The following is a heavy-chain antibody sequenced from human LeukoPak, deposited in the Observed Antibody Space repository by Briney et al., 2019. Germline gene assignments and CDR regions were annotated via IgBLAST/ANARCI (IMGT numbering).Heavy chain of an antibody. CDR1: GFTFGNYA. D-gene: IGHD5-12*01. Sequence: GGSLRLSCAASGFTFGNYAMSWVRQAPGKGLEWVSTISSSGGSTYYADSVKGRFTISRDSSKNTLYLQMNSLRAEDTAVFYCARDGTYTDYDPDFGIWGQGTLVTVSS. CDR3: ARDGTYTDYDPDFGI. J-gene: IGHJ4*02. CDR2: ISSSGGST. V-gene: IGHV3-23*01.